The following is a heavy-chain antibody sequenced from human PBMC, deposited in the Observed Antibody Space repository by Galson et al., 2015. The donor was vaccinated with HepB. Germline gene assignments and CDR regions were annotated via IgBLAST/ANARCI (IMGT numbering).Heavy chain of an antibody. J-gene: IGHJ4*02. CDR3: AREERRGANYYLDY. Sequence: SLRLSCAASGFSFSTFNMNWVRQAPGKGPEWVSYISYSSRTIYNADSVKGRFTIPRDNSKNTLFLQMNSLRAEDTAVYYCAREERRGANYYLDYWGQGTLVTVSS. V-gene: IGHV3-48*04. CDR1: GFSFSTFN. CDR2: ISYSSRTI. D-gene: IGHD4/OR15-4a*01.